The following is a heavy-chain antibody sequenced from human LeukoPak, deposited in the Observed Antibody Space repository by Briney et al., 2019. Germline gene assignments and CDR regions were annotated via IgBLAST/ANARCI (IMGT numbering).Heavy chain of an antibody. J-gene: IGHJ6*03. D-gene: IGHD2-15*01. CDR1: GFTFSSYG. Sequence: PGRSLRLSCAASGFTFSSYGMHWVRQAPGKGLEWVAVIWYDGSNKYYADSVKGRFTISRDNSKNTLYLQMNSLRAEDTAVYYCARGHCSGGSCYLYYYYMDVWGKGTTVTVSS. V-gene: IGHV3-33*01. CDR2: IWYDGSNK. CDR3: ARGHCSGGSCYLYYYYMDV.